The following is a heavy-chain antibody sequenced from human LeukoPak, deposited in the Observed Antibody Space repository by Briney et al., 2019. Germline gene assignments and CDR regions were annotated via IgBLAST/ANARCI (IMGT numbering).Heavy chain of an antibody. V-gene: IGHV3-11*01. D-gene: IGHD6-19*01. CDR3: AREGSVNGRAIDH. J-gene: IGHJ4*02. Sequence: GGSLRLSCAASGFTFSDYYMSWIRQAPGKGLEWVSYISRTGSTTDYADSVKGRFTISRDNAKNSLYLQMNSLRAEDTAVYYCAREGSVNGRAIDHWGQGTLVTVSS. CDR1: GFTFSDYY. CDR2: ISRTGSTT.